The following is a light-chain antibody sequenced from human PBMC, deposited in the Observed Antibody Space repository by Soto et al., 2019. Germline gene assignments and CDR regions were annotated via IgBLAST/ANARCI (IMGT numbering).Light chain of an antibody. CDR3: QQYGTSPRT. Sequence: EIVLTQSPGTLSLSPGERATLSCRASQSISGSNLAWYQQKPGQPPRLLIYGASTRATGIPARFSGSGSGTDFALTISRLEPEDFAVYYCQQYGTSPRTFGQGTKVEIK. V-gene: IGKV3-20*01. CDR1: QSISGSN. CDR2: GAS. J-gene: IGKJ1*01.